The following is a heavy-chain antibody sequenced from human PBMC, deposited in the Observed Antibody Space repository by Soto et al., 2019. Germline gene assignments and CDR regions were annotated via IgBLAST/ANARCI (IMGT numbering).Heavy chain of an antibody. CDR3: ARQGSGVRSNYYYGMDV. J-gene: IGHJ6*02. V-gene: IGHV5-51*01. Sequence: GESLKISCKVSGYSFTSYWIGWLRQMPGKGLEWMGIIYPGDSDTRYSPSFQGQVTISADKSISTAYLQWSSLKASDTAMYYCARQGSGVRSNYYYGMDVWGQGTTVTVSS. CDR1: GYSFTSYW. CDR2: IYPGDSDT. D-gene: IGHD3-10*01.